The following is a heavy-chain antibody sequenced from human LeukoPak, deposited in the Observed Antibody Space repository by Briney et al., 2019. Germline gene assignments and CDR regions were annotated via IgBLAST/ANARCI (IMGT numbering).Heavy chain of an antibody. CDR1: GYTFTGYY. Sequence: GASVKVSCKASGYTFTGYYMHWVRQAPGQGLEWMGWINPNGGDTSYAQKFQGRVTLTRDTSISTVYMQLDRLRSDDTAVYYCATGAVCYEGGGQGTLVTVSS. CDR3: ATGAVCYEG. CDR2: INPNGGDT. D-gene: IGHD5-12*01. V-gene: IGHV1-2*02. J-gene: IGHJ4*02.